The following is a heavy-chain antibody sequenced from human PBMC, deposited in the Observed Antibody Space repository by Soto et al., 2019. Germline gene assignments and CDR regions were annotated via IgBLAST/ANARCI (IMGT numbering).Heavy chain of an antibody. Sequence: QVQLVESGGGVVQPGRSLRLSCAASGCSFSRYGMHRVRQAPGKGLEWVAIISYDGSNKYYADSMKGRFTISRDNSKITLYLQMNSLRAEDTAVYYCARRATLPGYWGQGTLVTVSS. CDR2: ISYDGSNK. CDR3: ARRATLPGY. CDR1: GCSFSRYG. D-gene: IGHD1-26*01. V-gene: IGHV3-30*03. J-gene: IGHJ4*02.